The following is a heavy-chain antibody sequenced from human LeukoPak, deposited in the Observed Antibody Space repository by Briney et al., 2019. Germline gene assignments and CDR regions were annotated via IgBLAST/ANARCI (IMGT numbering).Heavy chain of an antibody. CDR3: ARLIDRDGGYYFLPSFDY. J-gene: IGHJ4*02. CDR1: GFTFSSYS. Sequence: GGSLRLSCAASGFTFSSYSMNWVRQAPGKGLEWVSYISSSSSTIYYADSVKGRFTISRDNAKNSLYLQMNSLRAEDTAVHYCARLIDRDGGYYFLPSFDYWGQGTLVTVSS. V-gene: IGHV3-48*04. D-gene: IGHD3-22*01. CDR2: ISSSSSTI.